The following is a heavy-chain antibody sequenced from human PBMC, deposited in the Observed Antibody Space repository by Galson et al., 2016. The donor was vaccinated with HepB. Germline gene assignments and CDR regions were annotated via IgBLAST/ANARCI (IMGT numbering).Heavy chain of an antibody. V-gene: IGHV3-7*05. D-gene: IGHD1-1*01. Sequence: SLKLSCAASGFTFSSYWMTWVRQAPGKGLEWVANIKHDGSTTYYVDSLKGRFTISTDNAKNSLYLQMNSLSVEDTAVYYCACPTGGNWSDYWGQGTLVTVSS. J-gene: IGHJ4*02. CDR3: ACPTGGNWSDY. CDR1: GFTFSSYW. CDR2: IKHDGSTT.